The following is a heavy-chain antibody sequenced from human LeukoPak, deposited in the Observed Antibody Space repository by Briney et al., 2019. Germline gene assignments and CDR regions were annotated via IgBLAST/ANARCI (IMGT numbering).Heavy chain of an antibody. V-gene: IGHV4-4*07. D-gene: IGHD3-3*01. CDR1: GGSISSYY. CDR2: IYTSGST. J-gene: IGHJ3*02. CDR3: ARDDFWSGYRAFDI. Sequence: PSETLSRTCTVSGGSISSYYWNWIRQSAGKGLEWIGRIYTSGSTNYNPSLKSRVTMSVDTSKNQFSLKVSSVTAADTAVYYCARDDFWSGYRAFDIWGQGTRVTVSS.